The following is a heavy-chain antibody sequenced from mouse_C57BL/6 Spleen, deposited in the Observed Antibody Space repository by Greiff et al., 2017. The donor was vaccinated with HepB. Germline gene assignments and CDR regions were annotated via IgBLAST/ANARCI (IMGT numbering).Heavy chain of an antibody. CDR3: ARGGNYGGLYAMDY. CDR1: GYTFTSYW. J-gene: IGHJ4*01. D-gene: IGHD2-1*01. CDR2: IDPSDSET. V-gene: IGHV1-52*01. Sequence: VQLQQPGAELVRPGSSVKLSCKASGYTFTSYWMHWVKQRPIQGLEWIGNIDPSDSETHYNQKFKDKATLTVDKSSSTAYMQLSSLTSEDSAVYYCARGGNYGGLYAMDYWGQGTSVTVSS.